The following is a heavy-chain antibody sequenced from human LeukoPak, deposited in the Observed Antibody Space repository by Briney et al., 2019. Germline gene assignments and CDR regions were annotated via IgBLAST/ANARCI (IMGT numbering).Heavy chain of an antibody. D-gene: IGHD5-24*01. CDR1: GFTFSSYS. Sequence: GGSLRLSCAASGFTFSSYSMNWARQAPGKGLEWVSSISSSSSYIYYADSVKGRFTISRDNAKNSLYLQMNSLRAEDTAVYYCARSGDGYNPVDYWGQGTLVTVSS. V-gene: IGHV3-21*01. CDR2: ISSSSSYI. CDR3: ARSGDGYNPVDY. J-gene: IGHJ4*02.